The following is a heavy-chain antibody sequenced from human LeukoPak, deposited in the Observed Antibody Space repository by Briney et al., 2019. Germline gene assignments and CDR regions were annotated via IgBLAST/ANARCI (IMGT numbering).Heavy chain of an antibody. Sequence: SETLSLTCTVSGGSISSSDYYWGWIRQPPGKGLEWSGSIYQSGSTYYNPSLKSRVSISVDTSKNQFSLKLSSVPAADTAVYYCAREQGNVFDIWGQGTTVTVSS. J-gene: IGHJ3*02. CDR3: AREQGNVFDI. CDR2: IYQSGST. V-gene: IGHV4-39*07. CDR1: GGSISSSDYY.